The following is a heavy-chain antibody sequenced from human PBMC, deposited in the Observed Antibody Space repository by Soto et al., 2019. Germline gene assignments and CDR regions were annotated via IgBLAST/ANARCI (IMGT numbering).Heavy chain of an antibody. CDR2: ISTYNGDA. V-gene: IGHV1-18*01. D-gene: IGHD1-26*01. CDR3: ARSGSVPYYYYGLDV. Sequence: QVQLVQSGAEVRKSGASVKVSCKTSGYTFSRSGISWVRQAPGQGLEWMGWISTYNGDANYAQKLQGRVTMTTDTSTSTAFMELGSLTSDDTAVYYCARSGSVPYYYYGLDVWGQGTTVTVSS. CDR1: GYTFSRSG. J-gene: IGHJ6*02.